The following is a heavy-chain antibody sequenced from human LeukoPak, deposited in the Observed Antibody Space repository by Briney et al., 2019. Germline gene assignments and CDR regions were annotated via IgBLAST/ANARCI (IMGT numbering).Heavy chain of an antibody. CDR2: INHGGST. CDR3: ARGPQTIAAAGGYYCDF. J-gene: IGHJ4*02. D-gene: IGHD6-13*01. V-gene: IGHV4-34*01. Sequence: PSETLSLTCAVYGGSFSGYYWSWIRQPPGKGLEWIGEINHGGSTNYNPSLKSGVTITVTTSKNKFSLKLSSVTAADTAVYYCARGPQTIAAAGGYYCDFWGQGTLVSVSS. CDR1: GGSFSGYY.